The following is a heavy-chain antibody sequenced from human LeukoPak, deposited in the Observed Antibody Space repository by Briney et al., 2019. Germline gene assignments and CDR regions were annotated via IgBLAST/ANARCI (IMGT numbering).Heavy chain of an antibody. CDR1: GYTFTGYY. J-gene: IGHJ5*02. V-gene: IGHV1-2*02. CDR2: IKSKSGGT. CDR3: ARNYDFWSGYDPNWFDP. D-gene: IGHD3-3*01. Sequence: GASVKVSCKASGYTFTGYYMHWVRQAPGQGLEWMGWIKSKSGGTNYAQKFQGRVTMTRGTSISTAYMELSRLRSDDTAVYYCARNYDFWSGYDPNWFDPWGQGTLVTVSS.